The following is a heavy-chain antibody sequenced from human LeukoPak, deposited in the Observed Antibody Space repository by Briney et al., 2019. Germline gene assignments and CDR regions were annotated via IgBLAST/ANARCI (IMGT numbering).Heavy chain of an antibody. CDR3: AKGGAGGNYFDY. Sequence: GGPLRLSCAASGFTFDDYAMHWVRQAPGKGLEWVSGISWNSGSIGYADSVKGRFTISRDNAKNSLYLQMNSLRAEDTALYYCAKGGAGGNYFDYWGQGTLVTVSS. CDR2: ISWNSGSI. CDR1: GFTFDDYA. V-gene: IGHV3-9*01. J-gene: IGHJ4*02. D-gene: IGHD1-26*01.